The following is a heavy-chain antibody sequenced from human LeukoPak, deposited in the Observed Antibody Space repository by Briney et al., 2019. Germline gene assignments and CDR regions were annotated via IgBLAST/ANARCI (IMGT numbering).Heavy chain of an antibody. CDR1: GGSIISSSYY. D-gene: IGHD3-10*01. V-gene: IGHV4-39*07. J-gene: IGHJ5*02. CDR3: AIGVWFGALGAYDP. CDR2: IYYSGST. Sequence: SETLSLTCTVSGGSIISSSYYWGWIRQPPGKGLEWIGSIYYSGSTYYNPSLKSRVTISVDTSKNQFSLKLSSVTAADTAVYYCAIGVWFGALGAYDPWGQGTLVTVSS.